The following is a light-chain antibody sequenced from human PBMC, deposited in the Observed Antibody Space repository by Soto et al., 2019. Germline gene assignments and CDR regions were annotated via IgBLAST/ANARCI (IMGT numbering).Light chain of an antibody. V-gene: IGLV1-40*01. CDR1: TSNTGAGYD. Sequence: QSVLTQPPSVSGAPGQRVTISCTGSTSNTGAGYDVHWYRHLPGTAPKLLIYANNNRPSGVPDRFSGSKSGTSASLAITGLQAEDEADYYCQSFDSSLSSWVFGGGTKLTVL. J-gene: IGLJ3*02. CDR2: ANN. CDR3: QSFDSSLSSWV.